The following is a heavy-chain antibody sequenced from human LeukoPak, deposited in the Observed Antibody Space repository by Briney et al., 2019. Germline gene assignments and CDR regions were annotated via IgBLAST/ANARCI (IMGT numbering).Heavy chain of an antibody. CDR1: GGSFSGYY. V-gene: IGHV4-34*01. Sequence: SETLSLTCAVYGGSFSGYYWSWIRQPPGKRLEWIGEINHSGSTNYNPSLKSRVTISVDTSKNQFSLKLSSVTAEDTAVYYCARGGDVDTAMAVGEDYYFYYMDVWGKGATVTVSS. CDR3: ARGGDVDTAMAVGEDYYFYYMDV. CDR2: INHSGST. J-gene: IGHJ6*03. D-gene: IGHD5-18*01.